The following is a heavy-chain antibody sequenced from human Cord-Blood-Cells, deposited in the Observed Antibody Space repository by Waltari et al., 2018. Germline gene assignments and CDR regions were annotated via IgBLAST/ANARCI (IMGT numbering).Heavy chain of an antibody. CDR1: GGTFSSYA. J-gene: IGHJ2*01. Sequence: QVQLVQSGAEVKKPGSSVKVSCKASGGTFSSYAISWVRQAPGPGLEWMGGIIPIFGTANYAQKFQGTVTITADKSTSTAYMELSSLRSEDTAVYYCARGSGYSSSWYPYWYFDLWGRGTLVTVSS. CDR2: IIPIFGTA. V-gene: IGHV1-69*06. CDR3: ARGSGYSSSWYPYWYFDL. D-gene: IGHD6-13*01.